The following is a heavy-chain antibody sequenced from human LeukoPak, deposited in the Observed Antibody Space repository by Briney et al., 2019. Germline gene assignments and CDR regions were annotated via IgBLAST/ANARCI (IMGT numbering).Heavy chain of an antibody. CDR3: ASRSSSGWNYFDY. V-gene: IGHV3-30*03. CDR2: ISHNGGNK. J-gene: IGHJ4*02. Sequence: GGSLRLSCAASGFTFSSYDMHWVRQAPGKGLEWVALISHNGGNKYYADSVKGRFTISRDNSKNTLYLQMNSLRPEDTALYYCASRSSSGWNYFDYWGQGTLVTVSS. D-gene: IGHD6-19*01. CDR1: GFTFSSYD.